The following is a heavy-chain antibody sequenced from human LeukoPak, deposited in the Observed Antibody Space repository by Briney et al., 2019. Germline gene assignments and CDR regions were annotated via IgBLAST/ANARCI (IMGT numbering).Heavy chain of an antibody. J-gene: IGHJ5*02. V-gene: IGHV4-39*07. CDR2: IYYSGST. CDR1: GDSIRGNSYY. Sequence: SETLSLTCAVSGDSIRGNSYYWAWIRQPPGKGLEWIGSIYYSGSTYYNMSLKTRVTMSVDTSKNQFSLHLTSVTAADTAVYYCASRNIAVSDYYARVVPWGQGTLVTVSS. D-gene: IGHD6-19*01. CDR3: ASRNIAVSDYYARVVP.